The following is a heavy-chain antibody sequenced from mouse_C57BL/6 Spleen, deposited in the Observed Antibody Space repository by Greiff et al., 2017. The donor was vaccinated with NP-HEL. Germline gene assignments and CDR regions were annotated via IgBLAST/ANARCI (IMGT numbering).Heavy chain of an antibody. D-gene: IGHD3-1*01. CDR2: NYPGDGDT. J-gene: IGHJ4*01. CDR3: ARLQLGGYAMDY. Sequence: VQLQQSGPELVKPGASVKISCKASGYAFSSSWMNWVKQRPGQGLEWIGRNYPGDGDTNYNGKFKGKATLTADKSSSTAYMQLSSLTSEDSAVYFCARLQLGGYAMDYWGQGTSVTVSS. CDR1: GYAFSSSW. V-gene: IGHV1-82*01.